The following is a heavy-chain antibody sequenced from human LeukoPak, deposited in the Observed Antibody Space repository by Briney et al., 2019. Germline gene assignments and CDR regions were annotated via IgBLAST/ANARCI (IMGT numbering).Heavy chain of an antibody. CDR3: VRFCGYSSSWYGPKAFDY. CDR1: GFTFDDYG. V-gene: IGHV3-20*04. CDR2: INWNGGST. J-gene: IGHJ4*02. D-gene: IGHD6-13*01. Sequence: PGGSLRLSCAASGFTFDDYGMSWVRQAPGKGLEWVSGINWNGGSTGYADSVKGRFTISRDNAKNSLYLQMNSLRAEDTALYYCVRFCGYSSSWYGPKAFDYWGQGTLVTVSS.